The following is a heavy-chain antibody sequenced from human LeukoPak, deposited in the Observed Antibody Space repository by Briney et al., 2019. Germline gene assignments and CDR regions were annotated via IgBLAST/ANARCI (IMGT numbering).Heavy chain of an antibody. D-gene: IGHD2-2*01. CDR1: GGSISSYY. CDR3: ARESVTSSSEVFDY. V-gene: IGHV4-59*01. J-gene: IGHJ4*02. CDR2: IYYSGST. Sequence: KPSETLSLTCTVSGGSISSYYWSWIRQPPGKGLEWIAYIYYSGSTNYNPSLKSRVTISVDTSKNQFSLKLSSVTAADTAVYYCARESVTSSSEVFDYWGQGTLVTVSS.